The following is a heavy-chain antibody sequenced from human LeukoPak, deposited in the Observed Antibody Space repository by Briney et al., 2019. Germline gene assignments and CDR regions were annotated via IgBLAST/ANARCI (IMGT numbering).Heavy chain of an antibody. J-gene: IGHJ6*02. Sequence: SETLSLTCTVSGGSISSSSYYWGWIRQPPGKGLKWIGSIYYSGSTYYNPSLKSRVTISVDTSKNQFSLKLSSVTAADTAVYYCARLGVVPAAMGYYYYGMDVWGQGTTVTVSS. D-gene: IGHD2-2*01. V-gene: IGHV4-39*01. CDR1: GGSISSSSYY. CDR3: ARLGVVPAAMGYYYYGMDV. CDR2: IYYSGST.